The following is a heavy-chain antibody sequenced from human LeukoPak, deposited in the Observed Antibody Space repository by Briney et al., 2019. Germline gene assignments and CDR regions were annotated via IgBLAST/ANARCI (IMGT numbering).Heavy chain of an antibody. CDR1: GFTFSSYA. J-gene: IGHJ4*02. CDR2: ISGSGGST. V-gene: IGHV3-23*01. Sequence: GGSLRLSCAASGFTFSSYAMSWVRQAPGKGLEWVSAISGSGGSTYYADSVKGRFTISRDNSKNTLYLQMNSLRAEDTAVYYCAKFHGRPYYGSAGYYDYWGQGTLVTVSS. CDR3: AKFHGRPYYGSAGYYDY. D-gene: IGHD3-10*01.